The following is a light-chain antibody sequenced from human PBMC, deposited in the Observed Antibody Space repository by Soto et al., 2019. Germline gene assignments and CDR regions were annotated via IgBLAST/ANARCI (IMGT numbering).Light chain of an antibody. V-gene: IGKV3-20*01. CDR1: QSVTSSY. J-gene: IGKJ1*01. CDR3: QQYGSSPRT. CDR2: GAS. Sequence: ESVLTQSPGTLSLSPGERATLSCRASQSVTSSYLAWYQQKPGQAPRLLIYGASSRATGIPDRFSGSGSGTDFTLTISGLEPEDLAVYYGQQYGSSPRTFGQGTKVEIK.